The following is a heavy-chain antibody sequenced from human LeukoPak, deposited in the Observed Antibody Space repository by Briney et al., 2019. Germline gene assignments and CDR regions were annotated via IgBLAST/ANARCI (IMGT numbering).Heavy chain of an antibody. CDR2: IYYSGST. CDR3: AGHHLSAESSDGSGSSQHLDY. Sequence: SETLSLTCTVSGGSISSSSYYWGWIRQPPGKGLEWIGSIYYSGSTYYNPSLKSRVTISVDTSKNQFSLKLSSVTAADTAVYYCAGHHLSAESSDGSGSSQHLDYWGQGTLVTVSS. V-gene: IGHV4-39*01. J-gene: IGHJ4*02. D-gene: IGHD3-10*01. CDR1: GGSISSSSYY.